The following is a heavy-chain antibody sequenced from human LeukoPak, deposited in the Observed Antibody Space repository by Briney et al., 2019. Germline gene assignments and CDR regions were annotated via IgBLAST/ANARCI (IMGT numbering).Heavy chain of an antibody. Sequence: GRSLRLSCAASGFTFSSYAMHWVRQAPGKGLEWVAVISYDGSNKYYADSVKGRFTISRGNSKNTLYLQMNSLRAEDTAVYYCARDGWDSSGWFDYWGQGTLVTVSS. CDR2: ISYDGSNK. CDR1: GFTFSSYA. CDR3: ARDGWDSSGWFDY. D-gene: IGHD6-19*01. J-gene: IGHJ4*02. V-gene: IGHV3-30-3*01.